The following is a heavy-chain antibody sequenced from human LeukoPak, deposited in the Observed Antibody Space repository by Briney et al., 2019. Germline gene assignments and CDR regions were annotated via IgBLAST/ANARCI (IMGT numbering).Heavy chain of an antibody. J-gene: IGHJ6*03. CDR3: ARAGIAAASYYMDV. V-gene: IGHV4-59*01. D-gene: IGHD6-13*01. CDR1: GGSISSYY. CDR2: IYYSGST. Sequence: PSETLSLTCTVSGGSISSYYWNWIRQPPGKGLDWIGYIYYSGSTNYNPSLKSRVTISVDTSKNQFSLKLSSVTAADTAVYYCARAGIAAASYYMDVWGRGTTVTVSS.